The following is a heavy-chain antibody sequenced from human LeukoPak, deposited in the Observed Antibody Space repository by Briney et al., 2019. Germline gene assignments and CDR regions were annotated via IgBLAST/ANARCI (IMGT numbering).Heavy chain of an antibody. CDR2: IYYSGST. D-gene: IGHD6-13*01. CDR3: ARIAAAGKNWFDP. Sequence: SETLSLTCTVSGGSISSSSYYWGWIRQPPGKGLEWIGSIYYSGSTYYNPSLKSRVTISVDTSKNQFSLKLSPVTAADTAVYYCARIAAAGKNWFDPWGQGTLVTVSS. CDR1: GGSISSSSYY. V-gene: IGHV4-39*01. J-gene: IGHJ5*02.